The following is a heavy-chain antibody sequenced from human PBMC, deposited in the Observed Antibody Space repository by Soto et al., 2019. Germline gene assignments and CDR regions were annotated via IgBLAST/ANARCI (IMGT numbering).Heavy chain of an antibody. Sequence: QVQLVQSGAEVKKPGASVKVSCKASGYTFTSYDINWVRQATGQGLEWMGWMNPNSGNTGYAQKFPGRVTMTRNTSISTAYMELSSLRSEDTAVYYCARGQALRYFDWLWDRGHFDYWGQGTLVTVSS. J-gene: IGHJ4*02. CDR1: GYTFTSYD. CDR3: ARGQALRYFDWLWDRGHFDY. D-gene: IGHD3-9*01. CDR2: MNPNSGNT. V-gene: IGHV1-8*01.